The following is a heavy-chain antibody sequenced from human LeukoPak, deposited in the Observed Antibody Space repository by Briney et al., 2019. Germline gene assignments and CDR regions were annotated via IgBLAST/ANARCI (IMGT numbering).Heavy chain of an antibody. D-gene: IGHD6-13*01. CDR3: ATIAAAGPKKGAFDI. Sequence: GGSLGLSCAASGFTFSSYAMSWVRQAPGKGLEWVSAISGSGGSTYYADSVKGRFTISRDNSKNTLYLQMNSLRAEDTAVYYCATIAAAGPKKGAFDIWGQGTMVTVSS. V-gene: IGHV3-23*01. J-gene: IGHJ3*02. CDR2: ISGSGGST. CDR1: GFTFSSYA.